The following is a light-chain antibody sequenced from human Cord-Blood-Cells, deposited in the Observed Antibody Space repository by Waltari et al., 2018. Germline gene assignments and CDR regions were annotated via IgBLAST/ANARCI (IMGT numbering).Light chain of an antibody. V-gene: IGKV1-39*01. Sequence: IQMTQSPSSLSASVGARVTITCLASQSISSYLNWYQQKQGKAPKLLNYAASSFHSGVPSRFSVSGSGTDFTLTISSLQPEDFATYYCQQCYSTPMYTFGQGTKLEIK. J-gene: IGKJ2*01. CDR3: QQCYSTPMYT. CDR2: AAS. CDR1: QSISSY.